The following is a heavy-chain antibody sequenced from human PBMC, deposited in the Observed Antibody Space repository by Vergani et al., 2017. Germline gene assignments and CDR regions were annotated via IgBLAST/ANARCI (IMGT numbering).Heavy chain of an antibody. J-gene: IGHJ4*02. Sequence: EVQLVESGGGLVKPGGSLRLSCAASGFTFSSYSMNWVRQAPGKGLEWVSSISSSSSYIYYADSVKGRFTISRDNAKNSLYLQMNSLRADDASVYYCAGGTRAAAGANDDGGQGTLVTVSS. D-gene: IGHD6-13*01. CDR2: ISSSSSYI. V-gene: IGHV3-21*01. CDR1: GFTFSSYS. CDR3: AGGTRAAAGANDD.